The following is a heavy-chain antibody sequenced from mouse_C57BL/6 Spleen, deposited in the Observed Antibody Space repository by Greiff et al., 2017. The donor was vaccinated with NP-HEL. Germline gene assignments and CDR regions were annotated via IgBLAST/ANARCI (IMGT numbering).Heavy chain of an antibody. V-gene: IGHV2-2*01. CDR1: GFSLTSYG. CDR3: ARNEGYGYDDAMDY. J-gene: IGHJ4*01. D-gene: IGHD2-2*01. CDR2: IWSGGST. Sequence: ESGPGLVQPSQSLSITCTVSGFSLTSYGVHWVRQSPGKGLEWLGVIWSGGSTDYNAAFISRLSISKDNSKSQVFFKMNSLQADDTAIYYCARNEGYGYDDAMDYWGQGTSVTVSS.